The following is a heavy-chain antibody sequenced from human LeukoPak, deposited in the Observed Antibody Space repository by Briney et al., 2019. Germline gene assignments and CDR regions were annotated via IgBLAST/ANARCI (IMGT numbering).Heavy chain of an antibody. J-gene: IGHJ4*02. CDR1: GYTFTSYA. CDR3: ARFRPLVYYYDSSGYPS. Sequence: EASVKVSCKASGYTFTSYAMHWVRQAPGQRLEWMGWINAGNGNTKYSQKFQGRVTITRDTSASTAYMELSSLRSEDTAVYYCARFRPLVYYYDSSGYPSWGQGTLVTVSS. CDR2: INAGNGNT. D-gene: IGHD3-22*01. V-gene: IGHV1-3*01.